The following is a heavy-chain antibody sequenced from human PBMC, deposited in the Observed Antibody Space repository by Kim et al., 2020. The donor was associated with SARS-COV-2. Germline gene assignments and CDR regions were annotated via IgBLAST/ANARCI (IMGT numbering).Heavy chain of an antibody. V-gene: IGHV1-69*04. CDR1: RDTFSVYA. J-gene: IGHJ4*02. CDR2: ITPILNTE. Sequence: SVKVSCKASRDTFSVYAISWIRQAPGHGLEWMGRITPILNTEKYAQKFRGRVTFTADKSTATAYMELSSLRSEDTAVYYCARERDNYFDSWGQGTLVTV. CDR3: ARERDNYFDS.